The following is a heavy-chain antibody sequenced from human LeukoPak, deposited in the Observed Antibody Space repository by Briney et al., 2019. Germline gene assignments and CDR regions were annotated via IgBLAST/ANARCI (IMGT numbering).Heavy chain of an antibody. CDR1: GVSISDGRYY. Sequence: SQTLSLTCNVSGVSISDGRYYWAWIRQVPGEGLEWIGYKCYSGSAKYNPSLKSRLTISIDTPENQFSLHLSSVTAADTATYYCATPYCSGISCLDVFNVWGQGRRVTVSS. J-gene: IGHJ3*01. D-gene: IGHD2-2*01. V-gene: IGHV4-31*02. CDR2: KCYSGSA. CDR3: ATPYCSGISCLDVFNV.